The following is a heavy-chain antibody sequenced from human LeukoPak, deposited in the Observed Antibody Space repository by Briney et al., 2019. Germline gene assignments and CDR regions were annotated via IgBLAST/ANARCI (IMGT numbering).Heavy chain of an antibody. J-gene: IGHJ4*02. CDR1: GFTFSSYG. D-gene: IGHD6-13*01. V-gene: IGHV3-30*18. CDR3: AKDLTRIAAAGTSDY. CDR2: ISYDGSNK. Sequence: GGSLRLSCAASGFTFSSYGMHWVRQAPGKGLEWVAGISYDGSNKYYADSVKGRFTISRDNSKNTLYLQMNSLRAEDTAVYYCAKDLTRIAAAGTSDYWGQGTLVTVSS.